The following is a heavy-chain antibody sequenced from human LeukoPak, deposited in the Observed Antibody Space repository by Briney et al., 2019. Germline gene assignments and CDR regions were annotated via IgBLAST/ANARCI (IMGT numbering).Heavy chain of an antibody. V-gene: IGHV1-2*02. J-gene: IGHJ5*02. CDR2: INPNSGGT. Sequence: ASVKVSCKASGYTFTGYYMHWVRQAPGQGLEWMGWINPNSGGTNYAQKFQGRVTMTRDTSISTAYMELSRLRSDDTAVYYCARERQWLVTGGWFDPWGQGTLVTVSS. CDR3: ARERQWLVTGGWFDP. D-gene: IGHD6-19*01. CDR1: GYTFTGYY.